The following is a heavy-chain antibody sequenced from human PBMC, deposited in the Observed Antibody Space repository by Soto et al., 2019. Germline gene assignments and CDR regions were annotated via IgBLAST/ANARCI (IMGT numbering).Heavy chain of an antibody. CDR2: IDWDDDK. D-gene: IGHD3-3*01. J-gene: IGHJ6*02. V-gene: IGHV2-70*11. CDR3: ARSQGSISFFGVTHHGMDV. Sequence: SGPTLVNPTETLTLTCTFSGFSLSTSAMSVSWIRQPPGKALEWLARIDWDDDKYYTTSLKTRLTISKDTSKNQVVLTMTNMDPVDTATYYCARSQGSISFFGVTHHGMDVRAQGTTVTVSS. CDR1: GFSLSTSAMS.